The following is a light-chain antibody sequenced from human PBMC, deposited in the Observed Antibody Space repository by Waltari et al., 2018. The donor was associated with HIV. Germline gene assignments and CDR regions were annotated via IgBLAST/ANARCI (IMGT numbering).Light chain of an antibody. CDR3: MQALQNPLT. J-gene: IGKJ4*01. CDR1: PSLHDYNGCYY. Sequence: EIVMTQSPLSLPVTPGESASISCRSSPSLHDYNGCYYLDWYVQKPGQSPQLLIYLASNRASGVPEKFSASGLGTDFTLTSSRVEAEDVGVYYCMQALQNPLTFGGGTKVEI. V-gene: IGKV2-28*01. CDR2: LAS.